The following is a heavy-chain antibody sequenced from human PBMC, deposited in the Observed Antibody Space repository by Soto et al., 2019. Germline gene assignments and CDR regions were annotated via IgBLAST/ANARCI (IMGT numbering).Heavy chain of an antibody. CDR2: IYHSGST. Sequence: SETLSLTCAVSGASVTSDDYYWSWIRQPPGKGLEWIGYIYHSGSTYYNPSLKSRVSISIDTSQNQFSLKLTSLTAADTAVYYCATPTAGYYYGMDVWGQGTTVTVSS. CDR3: ATPTAGYYYGMDV. J-gene: IGHJ6*02. V-gene: IGHV4-30-4*01. CDR1: GASVTSDDYY.